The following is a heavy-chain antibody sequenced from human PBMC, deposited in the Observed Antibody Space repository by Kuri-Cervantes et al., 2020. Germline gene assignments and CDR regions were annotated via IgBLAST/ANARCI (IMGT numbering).Heavy chain of an antibody. CDR2: IIPIFGTA. D-gene: IGHD3-22*01. Sequence: SVKVSCKASGDTFSSYAISWVRQAPGQGLEWMGGIIPIFGTANYAQKFQGRVTITTDESTSTAYMELSSLRSEDTAVYYCARVLRYYDSSGYYDYWGQGTLVTVSS. V-gene: IGHV1-69*05. CDR1: GDTFSSYA. J-gene: IGHJ4*02. CDR3: ARVLRYYDSSGYYDY.